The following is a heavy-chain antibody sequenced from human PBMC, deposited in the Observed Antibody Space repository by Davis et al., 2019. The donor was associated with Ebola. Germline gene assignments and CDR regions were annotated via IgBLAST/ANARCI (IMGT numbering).Heavy chain of an antibody. J-gene: IGHJ4*02. CDR1: GFTFSSYW. D-gene: IGHD2-8*02. Sequence: HTGGSLRLSCAASGFTFSSYWMHWVRQAPGKGLVWVSRINSDGSSTSYADSVKGRFTISRDNAKNTLYLQMNSLRAEDTAVYYCATGADWWLQTSNWGQGTLVTVSS. V-gene: IGHV3-74*01. CDR3: ATGADWWLQTSN. CDR2: INSDGSST.